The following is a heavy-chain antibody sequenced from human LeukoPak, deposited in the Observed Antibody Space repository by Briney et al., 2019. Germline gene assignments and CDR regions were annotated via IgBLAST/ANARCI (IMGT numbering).Heavy chain of an antibody. Sequence: SVKVSCKASGYTFTSYYMHWVRQAPGQGLEWMGGIIPIFGTANYAQKFQGRVTITADESTSTAYMELSSLRSEDTAVYYCARDRVQWPLPNYFDYWGQGTLVTVSS. CDR1: GYTFTSYY. CDR2: IIPIFGTA. CDR3: ARDRVQWPLPNYFDY. J-gene: IGHJ4*02. D-gene: IGHD6-19*01. V-gene: IGHV1-69*13.